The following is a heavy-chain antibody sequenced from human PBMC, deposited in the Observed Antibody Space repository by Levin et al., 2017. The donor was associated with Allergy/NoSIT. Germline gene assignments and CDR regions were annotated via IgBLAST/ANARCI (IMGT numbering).Heavy chain of an antibody. D-gene: IGHD2/OR15-2a*01. J-gene: IGHJ6*02. Sequence: PGGSLRLSCKASGYTFTSYGISWVRQAPGQGLEWMGWISAYNGNTNYAQKLQGRVTMTTDTSTSTAYMELRSLRSDDTAVYYCARVRAGLDPTTDDDGMDVWGQGTTVTVSS. CDR1: GYTFTSYG. CDR2: ISAYNGNT. CDR3: ARVRAGLDPTTDDDGMDV. V-gene: IGHV1-18*01.